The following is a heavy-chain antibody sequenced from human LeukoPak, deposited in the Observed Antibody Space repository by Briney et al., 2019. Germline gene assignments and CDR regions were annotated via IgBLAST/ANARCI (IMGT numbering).Heavy chain of an antibody. Sequence: GGSLRLSCAASGFTFSSYAMSWVRQAPGKGLEWVSAIIGSGGSTYYADSVKGRFTISRDNSKNTLYLQMNSLRAEDTAVYYCAKGSRYCSGGSCFNWFDPWGQGTLVTVSS. CDR2: IIGSGGST. CDR1: GFTFSSYA. J-gene: IGHJ5*02. V-gene: IGHV3-23*01. D-gene: IGHD2-15*01. CDR3: AKGSRYCSGGSCFNWFDP.